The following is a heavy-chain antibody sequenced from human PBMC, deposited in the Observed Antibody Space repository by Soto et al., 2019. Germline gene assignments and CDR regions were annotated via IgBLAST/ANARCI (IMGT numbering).Heavy chain of an antibody. CDR1: GDTLTELS. CDR3: ARGYSSGWSADFDY. CDR2: IVPKDGAT. D-gene: IGHD6-19*01. J-gene: IGHJ4*02. Sequence: APVKVSCKVSGDTLTELSMHWVRQAPGQGLEWMGGIVPKDGATIYAQKFQGRVTITADESTSTAYMELSSLRSEDTAVYYCARGYSSGWSADFDYWGQGTLVTSPQ. V-gene: IGHV1-24*01.